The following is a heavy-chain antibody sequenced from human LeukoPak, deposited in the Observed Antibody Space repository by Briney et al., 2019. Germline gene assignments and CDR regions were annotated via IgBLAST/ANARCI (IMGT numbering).Heavy chain of an antibody. V-gene: IGHV3-21*01. CDR3: ARVYHDSYGY. CDR2: ISSSSSYI. CDR1: GSTFSSYS. J-gene: IGHJ4*02. Sequence: GGSLRLSRAASGSTFSSYSMNWVRQAPGKGLEWVSSISSSSSYIYYADSVKGRFTISRDNAKNSLYLQMNSLRAEDTAVYYCARVYHDSYGYWGQGTLVTVSS. D-gene: IGHD5-18*01.